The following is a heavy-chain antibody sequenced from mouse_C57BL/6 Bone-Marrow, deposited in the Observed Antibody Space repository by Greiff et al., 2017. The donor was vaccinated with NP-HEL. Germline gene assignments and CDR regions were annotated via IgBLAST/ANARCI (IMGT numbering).Heavy chain of an antibody. CDR1: GFNIKDYY. V-gene: IGHV14-2*01. Sequence: EVQLQQSGAELVKPGASVKLSCTASGFNIKDYYMHWVKQRTEQGLEWIGRIDPEDGETKSAPKFQGKATITADTSSNTAYLQLSSLTSDDTAVYYCASGTTVVATSDYWGQGTTLTVSS. CDR2: IDPEDGET. J-gene: IGHJ2*01. D-gene: IGHD1-1*01. CDR3: ASGTTVVATSDY.